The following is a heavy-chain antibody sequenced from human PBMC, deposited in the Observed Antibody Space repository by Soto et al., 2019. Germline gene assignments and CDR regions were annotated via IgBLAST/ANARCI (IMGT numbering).Heavy chain of an antibody. CDR3: ARENNGSGSYYYYGMDV. V-gene: IGHV4-34*01. Sequence: SETLSLTCAVYGGSFSGYYWSWIRQPPGKGLEWIGEINHSGSTNYNPSLKSRITISVDTSQNQFSLKLSSLPAADTAVYYCARENNGSGSYYYYGMDVWGQGTTVNVSS. J-gene: IGHJ6*02. CDR1: GGSFSGYY. D-gene: IGHD3-10*01. CDR2: INHSGST.